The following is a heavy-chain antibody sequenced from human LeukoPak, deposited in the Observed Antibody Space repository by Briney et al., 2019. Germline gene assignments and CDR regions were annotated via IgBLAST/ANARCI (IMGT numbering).Heavy chain of an antibody. CDR2: IYYSGST. D-gene: IGHD1-26*01. J-gene: IGHJ6*02. Sequence: PSETLSLTCTVSGGSISSGDYYWSWIRQPPGKGLEWIGYIYYSGSTYYNPSLKSRVTISVDTSKNQFSLKLSSVTAADTAVYYCARVVVGATLYYGMDVWGQGTTVTVSS. CDR3: ARVVVGATLYYGMDV. CDR1: GGSISSGDYY. V-gene: IGHV4-30-4*01.